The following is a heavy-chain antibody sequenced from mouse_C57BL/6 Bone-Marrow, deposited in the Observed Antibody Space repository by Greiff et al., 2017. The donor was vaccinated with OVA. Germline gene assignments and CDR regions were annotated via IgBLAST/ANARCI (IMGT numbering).Heavy chain of an antibody. CDR2: ISSGGSYT. Sequence: EVHLVESGGDLVKPGGSLKLSCAASGFTFSSYGMSWVRQTPDKRLEWVATISSGGSYTYYPDSVKGRFTISRDNAKNTLYLQMSSLKSEDTAMYYCARHIPFITTVVAPYYAMDYWGQGTSVTVSS. J-gene: IGHJ4*01. V-gene: IGHV5-6*01. D-gene: IGHD1-1*01. CDR1: GFTFSSYG. CDR3: ARHIPFITTVVAPYYAMDY.